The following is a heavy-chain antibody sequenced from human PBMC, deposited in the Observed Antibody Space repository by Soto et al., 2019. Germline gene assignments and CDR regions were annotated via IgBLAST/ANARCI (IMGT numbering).Heavy chain of an antibody. CDR3: ARSSGYYLIYDY. CDR2: INAGNGNT. V-gene: IGHV1-3*05. Sequence: QVQLVQSGAEEKKPGASVKVSCKASGYTFTSYAMHWVRQAPGQRLGWMGWINAGNGNTKYSQKFQGRVTITRDTSASTAYMELSSLRSEDTAVYYCARSSGYYLIYDYWGQGTLVTVSS. D-gene: IGHD3-22*01. CDR1: GYTFTSYA. J-gene: IGHJ4*02.